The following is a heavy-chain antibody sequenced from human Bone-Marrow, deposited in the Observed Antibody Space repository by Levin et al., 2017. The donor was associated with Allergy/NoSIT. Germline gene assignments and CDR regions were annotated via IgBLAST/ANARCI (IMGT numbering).Heavy chain of an antibody. CDR1: GFTFTDYY. CDR2: ISSSRKTI. Sequence: GGSLRLSCTASGFTFTDYYMSWIRQAPGKGLEWVSYISSSRKTIYYAESVKGRFTISRDNAKNSLYLQMNSLRADDTAVYYCARHYGYYDNSSGHSFDYWGQGTLVTVSS. V-gene: IGHV3-11*01. J-gene: IGHJ4*02. CDR3: ARHYGYYDNSSGHSFDY. D-gene: IGHD3-22*01.